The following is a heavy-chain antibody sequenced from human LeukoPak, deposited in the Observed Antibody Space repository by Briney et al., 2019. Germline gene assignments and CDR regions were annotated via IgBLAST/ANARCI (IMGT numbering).Heavy chain of an antibody. CDR2: ISYDGSNK. V-gene: IGHV3-30*18. D-gene: IGHD3-16*01. CDR1: GFTFSSYG. CDR3: AKDLGY. J-gene: IGHJ4*02. Sequence: GRSLRLSCAASGFTFSSYGMHWVRQAPGKGLEWVAVISYDGSNKYYADSVKGRFTISRDNSKNTLYLQMNSLRAEDTAVYYCAKDLGYWGQGTLVTVSS.